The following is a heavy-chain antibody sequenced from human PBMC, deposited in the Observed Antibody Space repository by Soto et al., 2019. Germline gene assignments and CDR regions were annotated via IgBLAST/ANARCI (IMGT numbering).Heavy chain of an antibody. CDR1: GYTFTSYG. CDR3: AREVAVAGMYGMDV. V-gene: IGHV1-18*04. CDR2: ISAYNGNT. Sequence: ASVKVSCKASGYTFTSYGISWVRQAPGQGLEWMGWISAYNGNTNYAQKLQGRVTMTTDTSTSTAYMELRSLRSDDTAVYSCAREVAVAGMYGMDVWGQGTTVSV. J-gene: IGHJ6*02. D-gene: IGHD6-19*01.